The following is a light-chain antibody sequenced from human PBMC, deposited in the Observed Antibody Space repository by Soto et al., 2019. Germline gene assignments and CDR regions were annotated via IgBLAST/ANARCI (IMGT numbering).Light chain of an antibody. J-gene: IGKJ1*01. V-gene: IGKV3-15*01. CDR3: QQYNNWPQT. CDR1: QSVSKN. Sequence: EVVLTQSPATLSVSPGERATLSCRASQSVSKNLAWYQQIPGQAPRLVIHGASTRATGIPARFSGSGSGTEFTLTISSLQSEDFAVYYCQQYNNWPQTFCQGTKVDIK. CDR2: GAS.